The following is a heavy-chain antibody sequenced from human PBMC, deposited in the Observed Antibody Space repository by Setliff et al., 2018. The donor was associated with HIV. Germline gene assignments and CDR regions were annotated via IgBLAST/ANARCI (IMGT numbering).Heavy chain of an antibody. V-gene: IGHV1-2*04. D-gene: IGHD1-26*01. CDR1: GYTFTNYG. Sequence: VSCKASGYTFTNYGISWVRQAPGQGLEWMGWINPITGDTTYAEEFHGWVTLTRDTSISTAYLEVRSDDTAVYYCARKRVGFDGIDVWGQGTTVTVSS. J-gene: IGHJ6*02. CDR2: INPITGDT. CDR3: ARKRVGFDGIDV.